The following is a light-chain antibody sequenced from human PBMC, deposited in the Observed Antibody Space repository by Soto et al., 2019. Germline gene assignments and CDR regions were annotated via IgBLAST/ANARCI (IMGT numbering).Light chain of an antibody. Sequence: EIVLTQSPATLSLSPGERATLSCRASQSVSSYLAWYQQKPGQAPRLLIYDASNRATGIPARLSGSGSGTDFTLTISSLEPEDVAVFYCQQRSNWPPGLTFGGGTKVEIK. CDR2: DAS. CDR3: QQRSNWPPGLT. J-gene: IGKJ4*01. CDR1: QSVSSY. V-gene: IGKV3-11*01.